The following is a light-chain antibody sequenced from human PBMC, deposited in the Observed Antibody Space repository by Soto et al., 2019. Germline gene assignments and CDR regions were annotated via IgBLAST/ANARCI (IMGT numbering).Light chain of an antibody. CDR2: EVN. CDR1: SSDVGAYNY. CDR3: SSYASTSTAV. V-gene: IGLV2-14*01. J-gene: IGLJ1*01. Sequence: QSALTQPASVSGSPGQSITISCTGTSSDVGAYNYVSWYQQHPGKAPKLMIYEVNSRPSGVSNRFSGSKSGITASLTISGLQAEDEADYYCSSYASTSTAVFGNGTKVTVL.